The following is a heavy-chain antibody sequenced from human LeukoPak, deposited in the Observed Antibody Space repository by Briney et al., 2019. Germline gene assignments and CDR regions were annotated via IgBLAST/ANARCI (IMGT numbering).Heavy chain of an antibody. CDR1: GSTFSSYA. CDR3: SRDLWAAGGTNY. CDR2: VYYSAGT. D-gene: IGHD6-13*01. Sequence: PGGSRRLSCAASGSTFSSYAMSWIRQPPGKGLEWIGYVYYSAGTNYNPSLKSRVTISVDTSKNQISLKLTSVTAADTAVYYCSRDLWAAGGTNYWGQGTLVTVSS. J-gene: IGHJ4*02. V-gene: IGHV4-59*01.